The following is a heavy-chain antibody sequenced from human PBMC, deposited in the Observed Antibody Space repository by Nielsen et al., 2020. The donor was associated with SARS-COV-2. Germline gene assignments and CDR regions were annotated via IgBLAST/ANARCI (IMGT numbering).Heavy chain of an antibody. D-gene: IGHD3-3*01. CDR2: IGTAGDT. Sequence: GESLKISCAASGFTFSSYDMHWVRQTTGKGLEWASAIGTAGDTYYPGSVKGRFTISRENAKNSLYLQMNSLRAGDTAVYYCARGRYYDFWSGYYYFDYWGQGTLVTVSS. CDR1: GFTFSSYD. J-gene: IGHJ4*02. V-gene: IGHV3-13*04. CDR3: ARGRYYDFWSGYYYFDY.